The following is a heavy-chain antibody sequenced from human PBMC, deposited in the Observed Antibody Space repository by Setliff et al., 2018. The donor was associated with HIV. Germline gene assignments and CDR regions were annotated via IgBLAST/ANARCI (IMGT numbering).Heavy chain of an antibody. CDR3: ARGGVIVITMIPLLSAFDI. V-gene: IGHV1-3*04. CDR1: GYIFSSYT. J-gene: IGHJ3*02. D-gene: IGHD3-22*01. CDR2: INTANYKT. Sequence: ASVKVSCKASGYIFSSYTMHWVRQAPGQRLEWMGWINTANYKTKYSQKFQGRVTITRDTSASTAYMELSSLRSEDTAVYYCARGGVIVITMIPLLSAFDIWGQGTMVTVSS.